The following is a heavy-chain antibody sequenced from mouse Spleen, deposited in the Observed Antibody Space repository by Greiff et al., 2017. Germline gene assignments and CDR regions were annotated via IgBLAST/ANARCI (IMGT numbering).Heavy chain of an antibody. D-gene: IGHD1-1*02. J-gene: IGHJ2*01. CDR2: IRNKANGYTT. V-gene: IGHV7-3*01. Sequence: EVKLMESGGGLVQPGGSLSLSCAASGFTFTDYYMSWVRPPPGKALEWLGFIRNKANGYTTEYSASVKGRFTISRDNSQSILYLQMNALRAEDSATYYCARWGGRFDYWGQGTTLTVAS. CDR1: GFTFTDYY. CDR3: ARWGGRFDY.